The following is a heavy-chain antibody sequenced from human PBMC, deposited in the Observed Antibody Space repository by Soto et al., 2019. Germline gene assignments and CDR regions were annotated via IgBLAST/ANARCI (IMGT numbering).Heavy chain of an antibody. CDR3: ARHNYDSSGTAVDV. Sequence: SETLSLTCTVSGGSFSTYYWNWIRQPPGKGLEWIGYIYYSGSTNYNPSLKSRVTISVDTSKNQFSLKLSSVTAADTAVYYCARHNYDSSGTAVDVWGQGTTVTVSS. J-gene: IGHJ6*02. CDR2: IYYSGST. CDR1: GGSFSTYY. V-gene: IGHV4-59*12. D-gene: IGHD3-22*01.